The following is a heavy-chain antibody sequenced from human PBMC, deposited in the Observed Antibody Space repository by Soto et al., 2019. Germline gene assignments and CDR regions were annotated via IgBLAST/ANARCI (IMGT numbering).Heavy chain of an antibody. Sequence: QVQLVQSGAEVKKPGSSVKVSCKASGGTFSSYAISWVRQAPGQGLEWMGGIIPIFGTANYAQKFQGRVTITADESTSTAYMELSSLRSEDTAVYYCASFPLGYVIYYYYGMDVWGQGTTVTVSS. CDR2: IIPIFGTA. V-gene: IGHV1-69*01. J-gene: IGHJ6*02. CDR1: GGTFSSYA. D-gene: IGHD2-8*01. CDR3: ASFPLGYVIYYYYGMDV.